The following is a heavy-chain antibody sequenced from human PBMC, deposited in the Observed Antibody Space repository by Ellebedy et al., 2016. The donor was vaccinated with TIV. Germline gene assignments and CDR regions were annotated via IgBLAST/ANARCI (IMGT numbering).Heavy chain of an antibody. CDR1: GYTFTTYG. CDR2: ISVYNGHT. J-gene: IGHJ4*02. Sequence: AASVKVSCKASGYTFTTYGISWVRQAPGQGLEWMGWISVYNGHTRYAQKFQGRVTMTTDTSTSTAYMGLRSLRSDDTAVYYCARRPDVAYAIRPTDYWGQGTLVTVSS. CDR3: ARRPDVAYAIRPTDY. V-gene: IGHV1-18*04. D-gene: IGHD3-10*02.